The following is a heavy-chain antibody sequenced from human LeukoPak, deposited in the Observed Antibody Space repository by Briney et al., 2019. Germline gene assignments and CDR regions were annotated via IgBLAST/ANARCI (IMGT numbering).Heavy chain of an antibody. Sequence: GESLKISCRVSGDGFDNYWIGWVRHMSGEGLQWVAIIHPSSSATHYSPSFQGRVSISADKSISTAYLQWSSLKASDTAMYYCATIEEGYYGMDVWGQGTTVTVSS. CDR1: GDGFDNYW. CDR2: IHPSSSAT. V-gene: IGHV5-51*01. CDR3: ATIEEGYYGMDV. J-gene: IGHJ6*02. D-gene: IGHD5-24*01.